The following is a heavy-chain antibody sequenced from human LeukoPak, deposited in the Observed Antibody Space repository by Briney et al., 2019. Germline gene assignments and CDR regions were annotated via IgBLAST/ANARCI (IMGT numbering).Heavy chain of an antibody. CDR2: IGPVSAI. CDR1: GFSLSDYA. D-gene: IGHD3-3*01. CDR3: VKANYDYYFDY. V-gene: IGHV3-23*01. Sequence: PGGSLRLSCAASGFSLSDYAMSWVRQTPGQGLAWVSVIGPVSAIYYADSVKGRFTISRDTSKNTLCLQMDSLRAEDTAVYFCVKANYDYYFDYWGQGTLVTVSS. J-gene: IGHJ4*02.